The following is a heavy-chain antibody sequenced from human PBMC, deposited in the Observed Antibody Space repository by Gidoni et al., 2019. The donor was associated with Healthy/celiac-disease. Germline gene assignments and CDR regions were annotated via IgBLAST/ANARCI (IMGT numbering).Heavy chain of an antibody. CDR1: GFTFSNAW. V-gene: IGHV3-15*01. J-gene: IGHJ4*02. Sequence: EVQLVESGGGLVKPGGSLRTPGAASGFTFSNAWMSWVRQAPGTGLEWVCRIKSKADGGTTDYAAPVKGSFTISRDDSKNTLYLQMNSLKTGDTAVYYCTTYDFWSGYLDYWGQGTLVTVSS. CDR3: TTYDFWSGYLDY. D-gene: IGHD3-3*01. CDR2: IKSKADGGTT.